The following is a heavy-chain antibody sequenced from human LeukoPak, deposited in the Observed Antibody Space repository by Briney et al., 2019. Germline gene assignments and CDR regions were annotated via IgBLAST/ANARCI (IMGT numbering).Heavy chain of an antibody. CDR2: INPNSGGT. Sequence: ASVKVSCKASGYTFTGYYMHWVRQAPGQGLEWMGWINPNSGGTNYAQKFQGWVTMTRDTSISTAYMELSRLRSDDTAVYYCARGGGPSSGWAYFDYWGQGTLVTVSS. D-gene: IGHD6-19*01. CDR1: GYTFTGYY. CDR3: ARGGGPSSGWAYFDY. V-gene: IGHV1-2*04. J-gene: IGHJ4*02.